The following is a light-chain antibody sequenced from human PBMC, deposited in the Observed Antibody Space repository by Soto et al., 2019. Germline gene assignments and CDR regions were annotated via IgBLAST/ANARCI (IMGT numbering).Light chain of an antibody. V-gene: IGKV3-20*01. J-gene: IGKJ1*01. CDR2: DAS. CDR3: QQYASSPQT. CDR1: QSVSSH. Sequence: EIVMTQSPATLSVSPLEMATLSLMATQSVSSHLAWYQQKPGQTPRLLIYDASTRATGIPDRFSGSGSGTDFTLTISGLEPEDFAVYSCQQYASSPQTFGQGTKVDIK.